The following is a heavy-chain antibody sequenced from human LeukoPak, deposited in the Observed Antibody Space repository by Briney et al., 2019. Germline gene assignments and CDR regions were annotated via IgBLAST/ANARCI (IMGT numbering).Heavy chain of an antibody. J-gene: IGHJ4*02. CDR1: RFTFSNYA. V-gene: IGHV3-23*01. CDR2: ISGSGGST. D-gene: IGHD6-13*01. CDR3: AKDRAYSSSWFTGDY. Sequence: GGSLRISCAASRFTFSNYAMSWVRQAPGKGLEWVSSISGSGGSTYYADSVKGRFTISRDNSKNTLYLQMNSLRAEDTAIYYCAKDRAYSSSWFTGDYWGQGTLVTVSS.